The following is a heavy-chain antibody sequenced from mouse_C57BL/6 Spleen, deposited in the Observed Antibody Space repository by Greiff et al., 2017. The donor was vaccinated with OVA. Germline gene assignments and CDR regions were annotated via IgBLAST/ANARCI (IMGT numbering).Heavy chain of an antibody. J-gene: IGHJ1*03. D-gene: IGHD2-4*01. V-gene: IGHV3-6*01. CDR3: ARGRASMIREYFDV. CDR1: GYSITSGYY. CDR2: ISYDGST. Sequence: DVKLQESGPGLVKPSQSLSLTCSVTGYSITSGYYWNWIRQFPGNKLEWVGYISYDGSTNYHPSLKNRISFTRDTSKNQFFLKLNSETTEDTATYDCARGRASMIREYFDVWGTGTTVTVSS.